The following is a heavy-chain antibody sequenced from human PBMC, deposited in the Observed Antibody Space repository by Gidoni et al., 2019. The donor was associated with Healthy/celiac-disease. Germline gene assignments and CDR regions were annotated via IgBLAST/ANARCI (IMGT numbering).Heavy chain of an antibody. V-gene: IGHV3-23*01. CDR1: GFTLSSYA. Sequence: EVQLLEAGGGLVQHGGALRRSCAATGFTLSSYAMSWVRPAPGKGLEWVSAISGSGGSTYYADSVKGLFTISRDNSKNTLYLQMNSLRAEDTAVYYCAKMYQPLPPPGNWFDPWGQGTLVTVSS. CDR2: ISGSGGST. J-gene: IGHJ5*02. D-gene: IGHD2-2*01. CDR3: AKMYQPLPPPGNWFDP.